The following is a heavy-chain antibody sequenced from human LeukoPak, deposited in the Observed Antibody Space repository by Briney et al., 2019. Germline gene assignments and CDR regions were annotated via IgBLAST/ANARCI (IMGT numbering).Heavy chain of an antibody. D-gene: IGHD2-2*01. Sequence: SETLSLTCTVSGVSISSTNYYWGWLRQPPGKGLEWIGSTYYSGSTYYSPSRKSRVTISVDTSRNQFSLKLSSVTAADTAVYYCARHYSSATSCFDYWGQGTLVAVSS. CDR3: ARHYSSATSCFDY. V-gene: IGHV4-39*01. CDR1: GVSISSTNYY. J-gene: IGHJ4*02. CDR2: TYYSGST.